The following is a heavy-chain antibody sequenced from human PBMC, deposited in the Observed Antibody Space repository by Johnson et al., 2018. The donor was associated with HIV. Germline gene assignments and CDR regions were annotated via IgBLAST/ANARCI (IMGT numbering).Heavy chain of an antibody. CDR3: AKDPRYKYGGAFDI. J-gene: IGHJ3*02. V-gene: IGHV3-20*04. Sequence: VQLVESGGNVERPGGSLRLSCAASGFTFDEYGMSWVRQAPGKGLEWVSGINWNGGNTANADFVKGRFTISRDNSMNTLYLQMNSLTIDDTAVYYCAKDPRYKYGGAFDIWGQGTMVTVSS. D-gene: IGHD3-16*01. CDR1: GFTFDEYG. CDR2: INWNGGNT.